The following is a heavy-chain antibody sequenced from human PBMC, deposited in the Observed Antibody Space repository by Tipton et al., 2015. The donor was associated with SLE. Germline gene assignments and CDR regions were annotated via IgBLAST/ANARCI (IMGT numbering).Heavy chain of an antibody. J-gene: IGHJ3*01. CDR1: GFRFRSYW. Sequence: GSLRLSCVASGFRFRSYWLNWVRQAPGKGLVWVAGMTASGDKTYYADSVKGRFTISRDNSKSTLYLQMNGLRAEDTAVYYCAKGQWAFELWGQGTMVTVSS. V-gene: IGHV3-23*01. CDR3: AKGQWAFEL. D-gene: IGHD6-19*01. CDR2: MTASGDKT.